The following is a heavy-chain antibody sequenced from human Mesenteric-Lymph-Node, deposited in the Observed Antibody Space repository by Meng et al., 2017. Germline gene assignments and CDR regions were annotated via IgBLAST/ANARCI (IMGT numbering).Heavy chain of an antibody. CDR2: IYSSGTT. CDR1: GGSISSAYYY. CDR3: ARVVRRFGNPTDFDS. V-gene: IGHV4-39*07. D-gene: IGHD3-10*01. Sequence: SETLSLTCSVSGGSISSAYYYWGWLRQSPEKGLEWIGNIYSSGTTYYNWSLRSRVTISVDTSKNQFSLKLTSVTAADTAVYYGARVVRRFGNPTDFDSWGQGTQVTVSS. J-gene: IGHJ4*02.